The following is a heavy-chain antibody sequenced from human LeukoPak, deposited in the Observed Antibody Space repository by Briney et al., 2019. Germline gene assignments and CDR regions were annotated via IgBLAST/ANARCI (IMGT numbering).Heavy chain of an antibody. Sequence: GGSLRLSCAASGFTFSSYAMSWVRQAPGKGLEWVSAISGSGGSTYYADSVKGRFTISRDNSKNTLYLQMNSLRAEDTAVYYCAKVRSRIVVGNYFDYWGQGTLVTVSS. CDR2: ISGSGGST. J-gene: IGHJ4*02. CDR1: GFTFSSYA. V-gene: IGHV3-23*01. D-gene: IGHD3-22*01. CDR3: AKVRSRIVVGNYFDY.